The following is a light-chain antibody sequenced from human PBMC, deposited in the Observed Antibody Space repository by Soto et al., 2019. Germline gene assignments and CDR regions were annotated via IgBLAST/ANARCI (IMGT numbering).Light chain of an antibody. CDR2: GAS. Sequence: EFVLPQYPAPRSMSPGERTTLSCRASETVATNLAWYQQKPGQAPRLLISGASTRAAGISDRFRGGGSGTEFTLTITSLRSEDSGPYYCQQYFEGPPLTFGQGTKVDI. V-gene: IGKV3-15*01. CDR3: QQYFEGPPLT. CDR1: ETVATN. J-gene: IGKJ1*01.